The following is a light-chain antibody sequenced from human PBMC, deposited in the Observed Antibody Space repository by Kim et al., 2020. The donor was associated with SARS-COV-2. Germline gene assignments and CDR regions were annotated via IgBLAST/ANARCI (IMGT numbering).Light chain of an antibody. V-gene: IGKV3-11*01. J-gene: IGKJ4*01. CDR1: QSVGNS. CDR2: ETS. CDR3: QQRYDWPLT. Sequence: LSPGERATLSCRASQSVGNSLAWFQQKPGQAPRRLIFETSNRDTGIPARFSGSGSGTGFTLTISSLEPEDFAVYYCQQRYDWPLTFGGGTKVDIK.